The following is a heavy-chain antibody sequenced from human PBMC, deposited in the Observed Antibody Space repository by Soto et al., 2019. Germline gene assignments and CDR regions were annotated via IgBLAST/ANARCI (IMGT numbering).Heavy chain of an antibody. CDR3: ARANSSGYYLFDY. Sequence: QVTLKESGPVLVKPTETLTLTCTVSGFSLSNARMGVSWIRQPPGKALEWLAHIFSNDEKSYSTSLKSRLTISKDTSKSQVVLTMTNMDPVDTATYYCARANSSGYYLFDYWGQGTLVTVSS. J-gene: IGHJ4*02. D-gene: IGHD3-22*01. V-gene: IGHV2-26*01. CDR2: IFSNDEK. CDR1: GFSLSNARMG.